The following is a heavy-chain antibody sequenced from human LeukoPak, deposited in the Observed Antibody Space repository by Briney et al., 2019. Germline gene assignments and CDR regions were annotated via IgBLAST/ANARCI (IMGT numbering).Heavy chain of an antibody. CDR3: AKDAPEDYYDSSGYWNY. V-gene: IGHV3-30*18. D-gene: IGHD3-22*01. CDR1: GFTFSSYG. Sequence: GRSLRLSCAASGFTFSSYGMHWVRQAPGKGLEWVAVISYDGSNKYYADSVKGRFTISRDNSKNTLYLQMNSLRAEDTAVYYCAKDAPEDYYDSSGYWNYWGQGTLVTVSS. J-gene: IGHJ4*02. CDR2: ISYDGSNK.